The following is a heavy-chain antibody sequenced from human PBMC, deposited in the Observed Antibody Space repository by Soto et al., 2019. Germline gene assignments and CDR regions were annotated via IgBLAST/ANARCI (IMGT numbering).Heavy chain of an antibody. CDR2: IHSDGSST. CDR1: GFTFSSYA. D-gene: IGHD1-26*01. J-gene: IGHJ3*01. Sequence: GASLRLSCAASGFTFSSYAMTWVRQAAGKGLEWVSRIHSDGSSTTYADFVKGRFIISRDNARNTVDLQMNSVRVEDTAVYYCARGDRGAFDLWGQGTVVTVSS. V-gene: IGHV3-74*01. CDR3: ARGDRGAFDL.